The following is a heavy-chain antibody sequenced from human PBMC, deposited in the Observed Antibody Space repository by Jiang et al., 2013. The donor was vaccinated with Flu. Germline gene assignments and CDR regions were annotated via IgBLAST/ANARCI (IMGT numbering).Heavy chain of an antibody. CDR1: PYSLNRGYY. J-gene: IGHJ4*02. D-gene: IGHD6-19*01. CDR2: SIIVTPSTFSERA. CDR3: ARAVVGARQFDY. Sequence: GLVKPSETLSLTCAVSPYSLNRGYYWGWIRQPPREGAGVDLGVSIIVTPSTFSERAYYNPSLKSRVTVSVDTSTNQFSLKLNSVTAADTAIYYCARAVVGARQFDYWGRGTLVTVSS. V-gene: IGHV4-38-2*01.